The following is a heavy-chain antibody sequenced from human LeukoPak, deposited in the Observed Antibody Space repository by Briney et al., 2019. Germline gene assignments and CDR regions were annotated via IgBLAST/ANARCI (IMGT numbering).Heavy chain of an antibody. J-gene: IGHJ6*02. CDR3: AKRIAAAGTRLYHGMDV. D-gene: IGHD6-13*01. CDR2: ISYDGSVK. V-gene: IGHV3-30*18. Sequence: GGSLRLSCAASGFTFSSYGMHWVRQAPGKGLEWVAIISYDGSVKYYADSVKGRFTISRDNSKNTLYLQMNSLRAEDTAVYFCAKRIAAAGTRLYHGMDVWGQGTTVTVSS. CDR1: GFTFSSYG.